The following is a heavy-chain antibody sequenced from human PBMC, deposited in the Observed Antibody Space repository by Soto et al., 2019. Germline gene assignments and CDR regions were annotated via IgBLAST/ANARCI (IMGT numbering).Heavy chain of an antibody. D-gene: IGHD2-15*01. CDR2: IHYSGAT. J-gene: IGHJ5*02. CDR3: ARGVVVAATLHWFDP. Sequence: SETLSLTCTVSGGSINGYFWSWIRQPPGKGLEWIGYIHYSGATKLRSSLKSRLDISVDTSENQFSLKLSSVTAADTAVYYCARGVVVAATLHWFDPWGQGTLVTVSS. V-gene: IGHV4-59*01. CDR1: GGSINGYF.